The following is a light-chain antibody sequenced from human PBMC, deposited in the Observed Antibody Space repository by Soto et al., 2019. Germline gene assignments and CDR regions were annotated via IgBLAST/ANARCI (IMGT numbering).Light chain of an antibody. Sequence: QVTHSVSSLSASVRDRVAITCRASQSITYYLNWYQQIPGKAPKVLIYAASNLQSGVPSRFSGSGSGTDFTLTISSLQPEDFATYYCLQDYDYPRTFGQGTKVDIK. CDR1: QSITYY. CDR2: AAS. J-gene: IGKJ1*01. V-gene: IGKV1-39*01. CDR3: LQDYDYPRT.